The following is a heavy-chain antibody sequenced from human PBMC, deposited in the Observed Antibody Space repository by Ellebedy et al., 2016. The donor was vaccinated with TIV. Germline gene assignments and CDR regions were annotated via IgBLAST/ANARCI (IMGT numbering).Heavy chain of an antibody. V-gene: IGHV3-15*07. CDR1: GFNFDNAW. CDR2: IQTNIDGGTT. J-gene: IGHJ6*02. CDR3: TKDQGPPRRIVEEPRYFYGMDV. Sequence: GESLKISCVASGFNFDNAWMNWVRLAPGKGLEWVGRIQTNIDGGTTDYAAPLKDRFIISRDDSKNTLYLQMNSLKTEDTGVYYCTKDQGPPRRIVEEPRYFYGMDVWGQGTTVTVSS. D-gene: IGHD2-2*01.